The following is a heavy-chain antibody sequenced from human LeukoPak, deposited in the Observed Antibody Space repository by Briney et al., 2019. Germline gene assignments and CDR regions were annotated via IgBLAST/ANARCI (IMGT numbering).Heavy chain of an antibody. CDR2: ISGYNGNT. V-gene: IGHV1-18*01. J-gene: IGHJ4*02. Sequence: ASVKVSCKASGYTFTNYGISWVRQAPGQGLEWMGWISGYNGNTKYAQKVQGRVTMTTDTSTSTAYMDLGSVRSDDTAVYYCAITYYYDTSGYYQFDYWGQGTLVTVSS. CDR1: GYTFTNYG. D-gene: IGHD3-22*01. CDR3: AITYYYDTSGYYQFDY.